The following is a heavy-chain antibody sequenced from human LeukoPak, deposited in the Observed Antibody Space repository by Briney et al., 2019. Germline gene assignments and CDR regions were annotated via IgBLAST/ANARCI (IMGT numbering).Heavy chain of an antibody. CDR3: ARDLPRGYDSSGFDY. Sequence: GASVKVSCKASGYTFTSYGISWVRQAPGQGLEWMGWISAYNGNTNYAQKLQGRVTMTTDTSTSTAYMELRSLRSDDTAVYYCARDLPRGYDSSGFDYWGQGTLVTVSS. J-gene: IGHJ4*02. V-gene: IGHV1-18*01. CDR2: ISAYNGNT. D-gene: IGHD3-22*01. CDR1: GYTFTSYG.